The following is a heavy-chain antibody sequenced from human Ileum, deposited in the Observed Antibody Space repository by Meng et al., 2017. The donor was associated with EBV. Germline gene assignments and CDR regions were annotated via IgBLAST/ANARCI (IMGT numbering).Heavy chain of an antibody. D-gene: IGHD6-13*01. V-gene: IGHV1-18*01. Sequence: QGTLLQSGGEVKKHGSSGEVSCKASVYTVTNYGITWVRQAPGQGLEWMGWISAYNGDRHYAQKFQDRVTLTTDGYTPTVYMELRSLRSDDTAVYFCARKPTSAALDYWGQGTLVTVSS. CDR1: VYTVTNYG. CDR3: ARKPTSAALDY. J-gene: IGHJ4*02. CDR2: ISAYNGDR.